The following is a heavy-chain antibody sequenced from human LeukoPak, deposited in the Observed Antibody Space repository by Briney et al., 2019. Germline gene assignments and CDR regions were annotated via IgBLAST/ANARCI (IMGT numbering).Heavy chain of an antibody. J-gene: IGHJ4*02. CDR1: GGTFSSYT. Sequence: SVKVSCKASGGTFSSYTISWVRQAPGQGLEWMGRIIPILGIANYAQKFQGRVTITADKSTSTAYMEQSSLRSEDTAVYYCARLDTYYYDSSGYSPDWGQGTLVTVSS. V-gene: IGHV1-69*02. CDR2: IIPILGIA. CDR3: ARLDTYYYDSSGYSPD. D-gene: IGHD3-22*01.